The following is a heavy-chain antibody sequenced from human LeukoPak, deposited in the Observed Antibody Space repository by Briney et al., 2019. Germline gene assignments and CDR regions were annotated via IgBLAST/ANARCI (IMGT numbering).Heavy chain of an antibody. CDR1: GGSISSYY. CDR3: ARRRFLDV. J-gene: IGHJ6*04. D-gene: IGHD2-21*01. V-gene: IGHV4-4*09. Sequence: SETLSLTCTVSGGSISSYYWNWIRQPPGKGLEWIGYIYTSGSTNYNPSLKSRVTISVDTSKNQFSLKLSSVTAADTAVYYCARRRFLDVWGKGTTVTVSS. CDR2: IYTSGST.